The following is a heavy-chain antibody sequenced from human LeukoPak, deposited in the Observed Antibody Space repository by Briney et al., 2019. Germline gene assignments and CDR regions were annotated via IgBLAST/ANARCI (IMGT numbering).Heavy chain of an antibody. D-gene: IGHD6-19*01. CDR2: IYYSGST. V-gene: IGHV4-59*01. Sequence: SETLSLTCTVSGGSISSYYWSWIRQPPGKGLEWIGYIYYSGSTNYNPSLKSRVTISVDTSKNQFSLKLSSVTAADTAVYYCARDSSVTGDALDIWGQGTMVTVSS. CDR3: ARDSSVTGDALDI. CDR1: GGSISSYY. J-gene: IGHJ3*02.